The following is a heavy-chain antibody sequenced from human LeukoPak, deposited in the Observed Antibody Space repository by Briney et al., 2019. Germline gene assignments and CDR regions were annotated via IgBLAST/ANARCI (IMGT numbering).Heavy chain of an antibody. J-gene: IGHJ5*02. Sequence: GGSLRLSCAASGFTFSRYSMNWVRQAPGKGLEWVSSISSGRSFIYYADSVKGRFTISRDNAKDSLYLQMNSLRAKDTALYYCARDYYDSSGSSWFDPWGQGTLVTVSS. D-gene: IGHD3-22*01. CDR2: ISSGRSFI. CDR3: ARDYYDSSGSSWFDP. V-gene: IGHV3-21*01. CDR1: GFTFSRYS.